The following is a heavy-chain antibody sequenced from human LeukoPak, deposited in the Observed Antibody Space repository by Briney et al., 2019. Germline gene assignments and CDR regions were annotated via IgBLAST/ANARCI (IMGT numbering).Heavy chain of an antibody. Sequence: PSETLSLTCTVSGGSISSYYWSWIRQPPGKGLEWIGYIYYSGSTNYNPSLKSRVTISVDTSKNQFSLKLSSVTAAHTAVYYCARRKRSGIAVAGKGDWFDPWGQGTLVTVSS. CDR3: ARRKRSGIAVAGKGDWFDP. CDR1: GGSISSYY. J-gene: IGHJ5*02. V-gene: IGHV4-59*08. CDR2: IYYSGST. D-gene: IGHD6-19*01.